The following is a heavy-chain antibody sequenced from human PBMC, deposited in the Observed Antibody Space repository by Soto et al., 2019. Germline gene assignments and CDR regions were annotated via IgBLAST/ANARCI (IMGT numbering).Heavy chain of an antibody. V-gene: IGHV1-18*01. J-gene: IGHJ1*01. CDR3: ASSDNTK. D-gene: IGHD2-8*01. CDR2: ISAYNGKT. CDR1: GYTFTNFD. Sequence: QVQLVQSEAEVKKPGASVKVSCKASGYTFTNFDINGVRQAPGHGLEWMGWISAYNGKTTYAQKFQGRVTLTTDTSTSTAYMELWSLTSDDKAGYYCASSDNTKWGQGTLVTVSS.